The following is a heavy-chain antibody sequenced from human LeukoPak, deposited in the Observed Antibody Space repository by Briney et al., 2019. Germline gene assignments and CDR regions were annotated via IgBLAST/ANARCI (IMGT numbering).Heavy chain of an antibody. CDR3: TRDQTPYY. J-gene: IGHJ4*02. V-gene: IGHV3-23*01. CDR1: GFTFSNYA. CDR2: ISGSGGST. Sequence: GGSLRLSCAASGFTFSNYAMSWVRQAPGKGLEWVSSISGSGGSTYYVDSVKGRFTISRDNSKNTLHLQMNSLKTEDTAVYYCTRDQTPYYWGQGTLVTVSS.